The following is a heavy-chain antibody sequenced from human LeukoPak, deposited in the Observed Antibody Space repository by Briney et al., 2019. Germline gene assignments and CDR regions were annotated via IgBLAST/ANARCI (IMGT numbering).Heavy chain of an antibody. CDR3: ASSGYYPDAFDI. CDR2: IYTSGST. Sequence: SETLSLTCTVSGYSISSGYYWGWIRQPAGKGLEWIGRIYTSGSTHYNPSLKSRVTISVDTSKNQFSLKLSSVTAADTAVYYCASSGYYPDAFDIWGQGTMVTVSS. V-gene: IGHV4-38-2*02. CDR1: GYSISSGYY. D-gene: IGHD3-22*01. J-gene: IGHJ3*02.